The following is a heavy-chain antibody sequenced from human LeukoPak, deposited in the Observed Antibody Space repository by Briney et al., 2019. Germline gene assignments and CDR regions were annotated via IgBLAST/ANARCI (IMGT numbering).Heavy chain of an antibody. CDR3: RSGNYYFDF. J-gene: IGHJ4*02. CDR2: IKSKTDGSTT. CDR1: GFTFSNAW. V-gene: IGHV3-15*01. Sequence: GGSLRLSCAASGFTFSNAWMTWVRQAPGKGLEWVGRIKSKTDGSTTDYAAPVKGRFTISRDDSKNTLYLQMHSLKIEDTAVYYCRSGNYYFDFWGQGTLVTVSS. D-gene: IGHD1-26*01.